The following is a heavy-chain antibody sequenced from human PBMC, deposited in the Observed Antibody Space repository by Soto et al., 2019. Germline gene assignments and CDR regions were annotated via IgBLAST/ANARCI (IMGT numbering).Heavy chain of an antibody. J-gene: IGHJ6*02. CDR3: GKDTLDCSGGDCPLYYYYGMDV. Sequence: SLRLSCGASGFTFSTYGMHWVRQAPGKGLEWLAVISNDGTNKYLADSVKGRLTLSRDNSRNTLSLEINNLRPEDTAVYYCGKDTLDCSGGDCPLYYYYGMDVWGQGTTVTVSS. D-gene: IGHD2-15*01. CDR1: GFTFSTYG. CDR2: ISNDGTNK. V-gene: IGHV3-30*18.